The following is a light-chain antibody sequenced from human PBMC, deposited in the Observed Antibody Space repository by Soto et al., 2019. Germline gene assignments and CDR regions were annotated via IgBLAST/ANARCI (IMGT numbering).Light chain of an antibody. CDR1: QSIGNY. CDR3: QQRSSWPFP. Sequence: EVVLTQSPATLSLSPGEGATLSCRASQSIGNYLAWYQQKPGQAPRLLIYATSNRATGIPARFSGSGSGTAFPLTISRLEPEDFAVYYRQQRSSWPFPFGPGTKADMK. J-gene: IGKJ3*01. CDR2: ATS. V-gene: IGKV3-11*01.